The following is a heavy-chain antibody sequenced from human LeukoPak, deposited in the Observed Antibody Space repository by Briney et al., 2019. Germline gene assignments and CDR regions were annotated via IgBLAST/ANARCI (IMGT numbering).Heavy chain of an antibody. CDR1: GGSISSGDYY. D-gene: IGHD4-11*01. CDR2: IYYSGST. CDR3: ARAPSYSNYLPWFDY. V-gene: IGHV4-30-4*01. Sequence: SETLSLTCTVSGGSISSGDYYWSWIRQPPGKGLEWIGYIYYSGSTYYNPSLKSRVTISVDTSKNQFSLKLSSVTAADTAVYYCARAPSYSNYLPWFDYWGQGTLVTVSS. J-gene: IGHJ4*02.